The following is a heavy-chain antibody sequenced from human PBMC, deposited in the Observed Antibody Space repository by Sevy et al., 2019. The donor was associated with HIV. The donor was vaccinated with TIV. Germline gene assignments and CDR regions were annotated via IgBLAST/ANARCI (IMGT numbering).Heavy chain of an antibody. V-gene: IGHV3-33*01. CDR2: IWYDESNK. D-gene: IGHD5-12*01. CDR1: GFTFSSNA. Sequence: GGSLRLSCTASGFTFSSNAMYWVRQAPGKGLEWVAVIWYDESNKYHADSVKGSFTISRDNSKNTLYLQMNSLRAEDTAEYYCAGGVATTYYYHYGMDVWGQGTTVTVSS. J-gene: IGHJ6*02. CDR3: AGGVATTYYYHYGMDV.